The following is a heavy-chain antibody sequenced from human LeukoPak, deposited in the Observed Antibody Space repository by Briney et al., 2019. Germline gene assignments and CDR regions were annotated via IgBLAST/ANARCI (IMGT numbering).Heavy chain of an antibody. Sequence: PSETLSLTCAVYGGSFSGYYWSWIRQPPGKGLEWIGEINHSGSTNYNPSLKSRVTISVDTSKNQFSLKLSSVTAADTAVYYCARLVGDWNGLYYWGQGTLVTVSS. V-gene: IGHV4-34*01. D-gene: IGHD1-1*01. CDR3: ARLVGDWNGLYY. CDR1: GGSFSGYY. J-gene: IGHJ4*02. CDR2: INHSGST.